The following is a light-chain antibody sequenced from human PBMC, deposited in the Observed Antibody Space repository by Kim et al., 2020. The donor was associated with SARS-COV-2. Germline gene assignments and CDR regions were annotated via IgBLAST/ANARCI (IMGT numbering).Light chain of an antibody. J-gene: IGKJ1*01. Sequence: DIQMTQSPSSLSAYVGDRVTITCRASQSISTYLNWCQQKPGKPPKLLIYAASNLQRGVPSRFSGSGSGTEFTLTISSLQAEDFASYFSLQSYGISWTFGQGTKVEIK. CDR2: AAS. V-gene: IGKV1-39*01. CDR1: QSISTY. CDR3: LQSYGISWT.